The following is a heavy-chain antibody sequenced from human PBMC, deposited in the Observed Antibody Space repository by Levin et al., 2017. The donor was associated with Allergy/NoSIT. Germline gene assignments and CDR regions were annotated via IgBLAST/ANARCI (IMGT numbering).Heavy chain of an antibody. D-gene: IGHD6-19*01. CDR3: ARENIEAVAGLYYFDY. CDR1: GFTFDDYG. J-gene: IGHJ4*02. Sequence: GESLKISCAASGFTFDDYGMSWVRQAPGKGLEWVSGINWNGGSTGYADSVKGRFTISRDNAKNSLYLQMNSLRAEDTALYYCARENIEAVAGLYYFDYWGQGTLVTVSS. V-gene: IGHV3-20*04. CDR2: INWNGGST.